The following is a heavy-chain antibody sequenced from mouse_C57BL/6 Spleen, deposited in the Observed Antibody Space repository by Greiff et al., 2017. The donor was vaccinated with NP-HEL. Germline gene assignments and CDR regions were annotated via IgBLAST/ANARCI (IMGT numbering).Heavy chain of an antibody. CDR1: GFTFSSYA. Sequence: EVMLVESGEGLVKPGGSLKLSCAASGFTFSSYAMSWVRQTPEKRLEWVAYISSGGDYIYYADTVKGRFTISRDNARNTLYLQMSSVKAEDTDMYYCTTGVYFDYWGQGTTLTVSS. D-gene: IGHD4-1*01. J-gene: IGHJ2*01. CDR2: ISSGGDYI. CDR3: TTGVYFDY. V-gene: IGHV5-9-1*02.